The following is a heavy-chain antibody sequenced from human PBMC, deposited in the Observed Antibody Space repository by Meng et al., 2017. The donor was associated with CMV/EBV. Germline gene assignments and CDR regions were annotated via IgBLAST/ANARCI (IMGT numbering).Heavy chain of an antibody. CDR2: IRYDGSNK. D-gene: IGHD1-26*01. J-gene: IGHJ6*02. Sequence: GESLKISCAASGFTFSSYGMHWVRQAPGKGLEWVAFIRYDGSNKYYADSVKGRFTISRDNSKNTLYLQMNSLRAEDTAVYYCARYAGATFAYYYYGMDVWGQGTTVTVSS. CDR3: ARYAGATFAYYYYGMDV. V-gene: IGHV3-30*02. CDR1: GFTFSSYG.